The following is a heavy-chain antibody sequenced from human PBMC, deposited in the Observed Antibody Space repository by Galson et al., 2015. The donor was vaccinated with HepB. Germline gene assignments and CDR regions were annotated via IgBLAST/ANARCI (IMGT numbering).Heavy chain of an antibody. V-gene: IGHV3-33*01. CDR2: IWYDGSNK. J-gene: IGHJ6*02. Sequence: SLRLSCAASGFTFSSYGMHWVRQAPGKGLEWVAVIWYDGSNKYYADSVKGRFTISRDNSKNTLYLQMNSLRAEDTAVYYCARDQGYYYGSGTAPYYYYYYGMDVWGQGTTVTVSS. D-gene: IGHD3-10*01. CDR3: ARDQGYYYGSGTAPYYYYYYGMDV. CDR1: GFTFSSYG.